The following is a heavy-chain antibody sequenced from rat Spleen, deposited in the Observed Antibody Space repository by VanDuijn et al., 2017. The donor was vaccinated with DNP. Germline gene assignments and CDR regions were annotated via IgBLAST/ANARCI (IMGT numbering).Heavy chain of an antibody. Sequence: EVQLQESGPGLVKPSQSLSLTCYVTGYSITRNYWGWIRKFPGNKLEWMGFISSAGSTNYNQSLKSRISITRYTSKNQYFPQLNSVPPEDTATYYCASYNYDGNDAMDAWGQGTSVTVSS. CDR3: ASYNYDGNDAMDA. D-gene: IGHD1-12*02. CDR2: ISSAGST. J-gene: IGHJ4*01. CDR1: GYSITRNY. V-gene: IGHV3-1*01.